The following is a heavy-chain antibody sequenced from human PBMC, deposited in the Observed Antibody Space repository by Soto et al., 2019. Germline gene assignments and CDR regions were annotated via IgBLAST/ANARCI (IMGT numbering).Heavy chain of an antibody. D-gene: IGHD3-16*02. Sequence: GDCLKISWKASAYSFTPYLLSCTRQMPGKGLEWMGSIDPSDSYTNYSPSFQGHVTISADKSISPAYLQWCSLNAADAAMYYSASPVVVPGPRPIYAYYSKGGWSQRTSGSVS. V-gene: IGHV5-10-1*01. CDR2: IDPSDSYT. J-gene: IGHJ6*02. CDR3: ASPVVVPGPRPIYAYYSKGG. CDR1: AYSFTPYL.